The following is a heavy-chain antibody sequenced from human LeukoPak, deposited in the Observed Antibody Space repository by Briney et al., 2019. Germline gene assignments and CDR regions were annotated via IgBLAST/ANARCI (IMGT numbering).Heavy chain of an antibody. CDR3: AREKYYYGSGNWFDP. CDR1: GFIFSSYE. D-gene: IGHD3-10*01. V-gene: IGHV3-74*01. J-gene: IGHJ5*02. CDR2: INSDGSST. Sequence: GGSLRLSCAASGFIFSSYEMNWVRQAPGKGLVWVSRINSDGSSTSYADSVKGRFTISRDNAKNTLYLQMNSLRAEDTAVYYCAREKYYYGSGNWFDPWGQGTLVTVSS.